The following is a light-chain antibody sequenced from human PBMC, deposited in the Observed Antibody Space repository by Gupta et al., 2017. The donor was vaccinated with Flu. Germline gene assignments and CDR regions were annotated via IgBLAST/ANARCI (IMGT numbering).Light chain of an antibody. Sequence: QSLLAQPPSVSGAPGQRVTISCTGGSSNIGAPYDVHWYHQLPGTAHKRLTDRNNNRPSGVTDRVAAYKSGASASRQIRGLQAEDEAEDDGQSSGSSRRGGVFGGGNKLTVL. CDR3: QSSGSSRRGGV. V-gene: IGLV1-40*01. CDR1: SSNIGAPYD. J-gene: IGLJ3*02. CDR2: RNN.